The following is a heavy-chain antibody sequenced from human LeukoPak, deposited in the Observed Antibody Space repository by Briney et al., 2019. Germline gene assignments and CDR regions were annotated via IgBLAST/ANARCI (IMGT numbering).Heavy chain of an antibody. CDR1: GFTFSSYS. Sequence: GGSLRLSCAASGFTFSSYSMNWVRQAPGKGLEWVSSISSGSSFIYYADSVKGRFTISRNNAKNSLYLQMNSLRAEDTAVYYCARDSGSPQDAFDIWGQGTMVTVSS. J-gene: IGHJ3*02. CDR3: ARDSGSPQDAFDI. CDR2: ISSGSSFI. D-gene: IGHD6-13*01. V-gene: IGHV3-21*01.